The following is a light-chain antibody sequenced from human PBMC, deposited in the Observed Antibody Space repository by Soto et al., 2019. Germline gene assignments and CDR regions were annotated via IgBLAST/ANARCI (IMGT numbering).Light chain of an antibody. Sequence: AIRMTQSPSSFSASTGDRVTITCRASQDIGRHLAWYQQKPGKAPKLLLYAASTLQSGVPSRFSGSGSETDFTLTISSLQSEDFATYHCQQYYSYPLSFGGGTKMEIK. CDR1: QDIGRH. J-gene: IGKJ4*01. CDR3: QQYYSYPLS. CDR2: AAS. V-gene: IGKV1-8*01.